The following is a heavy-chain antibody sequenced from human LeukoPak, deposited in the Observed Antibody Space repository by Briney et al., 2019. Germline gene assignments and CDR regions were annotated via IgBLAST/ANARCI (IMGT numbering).Heavy chain of an antibody. CDR3: AQEIGSRDHRYFDL. J-gene: IGHJ2*01. CDR2: TYCRSKWYN. CDR1: GDSVSSNSAA. V-gene: IGHV6-1*01. Sequence: SQTLSLTCAISGDSVSSNSAAWNWIRQSPSRGLEWLGRTYCRSKWYNDYAVSVKSRITINPDTSKNQFSLQLNSVTPEDTAVYYCAQEIGSRDHRYFDLWGRGTLVTVSS. D-gene: IGHD1-14*01.